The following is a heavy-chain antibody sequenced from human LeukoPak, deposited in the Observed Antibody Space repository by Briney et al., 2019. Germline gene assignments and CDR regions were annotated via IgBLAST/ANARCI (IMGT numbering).Heavy chain of an antibody. Sequence: ASVKVSCKASGYTFTSYDINWVRQATGQGLEWRGWMNPNSGNTGYAQKFQGRVTMTRNTSISTAYMELSSLRSEDTAVYYCARGPNIYSSSWAGSGYWGQGTLVTVSS. CDR2: MNPNSGNT. CDR1: GYTFTSYD. V-gene: IGHV1-8*01. CDR3: ARGPNIYSSSWAGSGY. D-gene: IGHD6-13*01. J-gene: IGHJ4*02.